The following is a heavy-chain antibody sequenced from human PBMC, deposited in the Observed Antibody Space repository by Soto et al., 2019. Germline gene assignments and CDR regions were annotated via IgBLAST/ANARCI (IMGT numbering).Heavy chain of an antibody. D-gene: IGHD1-26*01. CDR3: ARRWELPQSRNFGDAFDI. J-gene: IGHJ3*02. Sequence: PGGSLRLSCAASGFTFSSYAMHWVRQAPGKGLEYVSAISSNGGSTYYANSVKGRFTISRDNSKNTLYLQMGSLRAEDMAVYYCARRWELPQSRNFGDAFDIGGQGTMVTV. CDR2: ISSNGGST. V-gene: IGHV3-64*01. CDR1: GFTFSSYA.